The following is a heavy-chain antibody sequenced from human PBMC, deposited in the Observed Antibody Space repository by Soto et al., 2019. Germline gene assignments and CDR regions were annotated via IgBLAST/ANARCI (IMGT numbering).Heavy chain of an antibody. CDR3: ASSSTVPAAIGY. J-gene: IGHJ4*02. CDR2: INAGNGNT. CDR1: GYTFTSYA. V-gene: IGHV1-3*01. D-gene: IGHD2-2*02. Sequence: QVQLVQSGAEVKKPGASVKVSCKASGYTFTSYAMHWVRQAPGQRLGWMGWINAGNGNTKYSQKIQSRATSTRDTSASTAYMELSSLRAEDTAVYYCASSSTVPAAIGYWGQGTLVTVSS.